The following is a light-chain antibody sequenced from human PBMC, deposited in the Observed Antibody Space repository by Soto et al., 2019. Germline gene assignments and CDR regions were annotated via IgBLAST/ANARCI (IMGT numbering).Light chain of an antibody. V-gene: IGKV3-15*01. CDR3: QQYDNWLRT. Sequence: EIVMTQSPATLSVSPGERATLSCRASQDISTNLAWYQQKPCQAPRLLIYGASTRATGIPARFSGSGSGTEFTLTISSLQSEDFAVYYCQQYDNWLRTFGQGTKVEIK. CDR2: GAS. CDR1: QDISTN. J-gene: IGKJ1*01.